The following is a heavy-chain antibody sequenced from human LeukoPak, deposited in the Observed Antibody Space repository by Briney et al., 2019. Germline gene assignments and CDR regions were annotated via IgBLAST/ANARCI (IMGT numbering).Heavy chain of an antibody. CDR2: IYYSGST. V-gene: IGHV4-61*01. CDR3: ARDGGSGSYALVY. Sequence: SETLSLTCTVSGGSISSGTSYWGWIRQPPGKGLEWIGYIYYSGSTNYNPSLKSRVTISVDTSKNQFSLKLSSVTAADTAVYYCARDGGSGSYALVYWGQGTLVTVSS. D-gene: IGHD1-26*01. J-gene: IGHJ4*02. CDR1: GGSISSGTSY.